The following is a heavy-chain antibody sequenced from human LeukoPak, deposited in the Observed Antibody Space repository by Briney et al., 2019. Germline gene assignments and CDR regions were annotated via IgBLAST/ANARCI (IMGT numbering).Heavy chain of an antibody. Sequence: SETLSLTCAVYGGSFSGYYWSWIRQPPGKGLEWIGEINHSGSTNYNPSLKSRVTMSVDTSKNQFSLKLSSVTAADTAVYCCARSNYVWGSYRPRRSDAFDSSGQGTMVTVSS. V-gene: IGHV4-34*01. CDR3: ARSNYVWGSYRPRRSDAFDS. CDR2: INHSGST. J-gene: IGHJ3*02. D-gene: IGHD3-16*02. CDR1: GGSFSGYY.